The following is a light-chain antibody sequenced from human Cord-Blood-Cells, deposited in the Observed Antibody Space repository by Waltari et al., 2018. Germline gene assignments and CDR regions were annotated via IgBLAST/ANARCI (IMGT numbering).Light chain of an antibody. CDR2: EGS. CDR3: CSYAGSSTFLV. CDR1: RTDVGSYTL. Sequence: QSALTQPASVSGSPGQSIPISCTGPRTDVGSYTLVSRYHQHPGKAPKLMIYEGSKRPSGVSNRFSGSKSGNTASLTISGLQAEDEADYYCCSYAGSSTFLVFGGGTKLTVL. V-gene: IGLV2-23*03. J-gene: IGLJ2*01.